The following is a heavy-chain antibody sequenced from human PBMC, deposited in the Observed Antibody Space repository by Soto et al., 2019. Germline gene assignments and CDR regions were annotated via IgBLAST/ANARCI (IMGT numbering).Heavy chain of an antibody. J-gene: IGHJ6*02. D-gene: IGHD6-13*01. Sequence: QVQLVESGGGLVKPVGSLRLSCAASGFTFSDYYMSWIRQAPGKGLEWVSYISSSGRTISYADSVKGPFTMARDNAKNSLYLQMNSLRVEDTAVYYCARGGHQQHGMDVWGQGTTVTVSS. CDR1: GFTFSDYY. CDR2: ISSSGRTI. V-gene: IGHV3-11*01. CDR3: ARGGHQQHGMDV.